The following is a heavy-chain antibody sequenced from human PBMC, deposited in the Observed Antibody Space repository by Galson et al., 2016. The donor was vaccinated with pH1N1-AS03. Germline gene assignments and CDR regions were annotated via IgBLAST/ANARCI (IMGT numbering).Heavy chain of an antibody. J-gene: IGHJ6*02. Sequence: PRLSCAASGFTFSSYSMNWVRQAPGKGLEWVSYISSSRRTIYYADSVKGRFTISTDNAKNSLYLQMSSLRAEDTAVYYCARDALGGEYGMDVWGQGTTVTVSS. V-gene: IGHV3-48*01. CDR1: GFTFSSYS. CDR2: ISSSRRTI. CDR3: ARDALGGEYGMDV. D-gene: IGHD3-16*01.